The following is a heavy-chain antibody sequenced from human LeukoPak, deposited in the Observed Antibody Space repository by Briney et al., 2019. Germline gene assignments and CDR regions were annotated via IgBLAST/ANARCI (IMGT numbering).Heavy chain of an antibody. CDR3: ARGDYGEGWFDP. J-gene: IGHJ5*02. V-gene: IGHV3-74*01. CDR1: GFTRSSNW. Sequence: PGGSLRLSCAASGFTRSSNWMHWVRQAPGKGLVWVSRISSDGSSTNYADSVKGRFTISRDNAKNTLYLQMNSLRAEDTAVYYCARGDYGEGWFDPWGQGTLVTVSS. D-gene: IGHD4-17*01. CDR2: ISSDGSST.